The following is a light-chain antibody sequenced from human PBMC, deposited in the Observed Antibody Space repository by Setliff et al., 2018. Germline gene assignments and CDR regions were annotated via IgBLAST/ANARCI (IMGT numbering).Light chain of an antibody. J-gene: IGLJ1*01. CDR1: SSDVGGYNY. CDR3: SSYTSSSTPDV. V-gene: IGLV2-14*01. CDR2: DVS. Sequence: SVLTQPASVSGSPGQSITISCTGTSSDVGGYNYVSWYQQHPGKAPKLMIYDVSKRPSGVSNRFSGSKSGNTASLTISGLQAEDEADYYCSSYTSSSTPDVFGTGTKGTVL.